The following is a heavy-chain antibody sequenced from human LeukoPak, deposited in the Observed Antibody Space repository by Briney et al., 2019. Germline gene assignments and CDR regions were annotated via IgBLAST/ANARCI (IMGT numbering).Heavy chain of an antibody. D-gene: IGHD6-13*01. CDR3: TRMGAAAMYFDY. V-gene: IGHV4-59*01. CDR1: GGSISSYY. CDR2: IYYSGTT. J-gene: IGHJ4*02. Sequence: SETLSLTSTVSGGSISSYYWSWNRHPPGKGLEWNGYIYYSGTTNYNPSLKRRVTIAVDTSKNQFSLKLSSVTAADTAVYYCTRMGAAAMYFDYWGQGTLVTVSS.